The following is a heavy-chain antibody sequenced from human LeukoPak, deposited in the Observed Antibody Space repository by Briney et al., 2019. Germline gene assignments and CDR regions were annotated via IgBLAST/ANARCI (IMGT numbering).Heavy chain of an antibody. V-gene: IGHV3-11*01. CDR3: AGGLDIAVAGPGGYFDY. D-gene: IGHD6-19*01. Sequence: GGALRLSCAASGFIFRDYHMNWIRQAPGKGLEWVSYISPGGDATYFADSVRGRFTISRDNAKNSLYLQMNSLTAEDAAVYYCAGGLDIAVAGPGGYFDYWGQGTLVTVSS. J-gene: IGHJ4*02. CDR2: ISPGGDAT. CDR1: GFIFRDYH.